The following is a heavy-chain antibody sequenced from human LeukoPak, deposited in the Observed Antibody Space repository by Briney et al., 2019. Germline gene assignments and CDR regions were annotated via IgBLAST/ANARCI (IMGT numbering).Heavy chain of an antibody. CDR1: GYTFTNHG. CDR2: ISTYNGNT. D-gene: IGHD4-17*01. CDR3: ARSGGWAYGDYDGFIAFDI. V-gene: IGHV1-18*01. J-gene: IGHJ3*02. Sequence: ASVKVSCKASGYTFTNHGISWVRQAPGQGLEWMGWISTYNGNTNYAQKLHGRVTMTTDTSTSTAYMELRSLRSDDTAVYYCARSGGWAYGDYDGFIAFDIWGQGTMVTVSS.